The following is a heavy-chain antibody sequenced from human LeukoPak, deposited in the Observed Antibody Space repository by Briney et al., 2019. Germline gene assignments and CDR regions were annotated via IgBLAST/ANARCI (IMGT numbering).Heavy chain of an antibody. V-gene: IGHV3-30*04. Sequence: GGSLRLSCAASGFTFSSYAMHWVRQAPGKGLEWVAVISYDGSNKYYADSVKGRFTISRDNSKNTLYLQMNSLRAEDTAVYYCASSYSSSWYFGNYFDYWGQGTLVTVSS. CDR3: ASSYSSSWYFGNYFDY. CDR1: GFTFSSYA. J-gene: IGHJ4*02. D-gene: IGHD6-13*01. CDR2: ISYDGSNK.